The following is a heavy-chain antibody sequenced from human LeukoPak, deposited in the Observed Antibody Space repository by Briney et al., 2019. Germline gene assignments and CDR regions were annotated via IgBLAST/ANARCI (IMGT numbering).Heavy chain of an antibody. CDR2: IRSKAYGGTT. D-gene: IGHD1-26*01. CDR1: GFTFGDYA. CDR3: TRALYTGSYMV. J-gene: IGHJ4*02. Sequence: GGSLRLSCTASGFTFGDYAMSWFRQAPGKGLEWVGFIRSKAYGGTTEYAASVKGRFTISRDDSKSIAYLQMNSLKTEDTAAYYCTRALYTGSYMVWGQGTLVTVSS. V-gene: IGHV3-49*03.